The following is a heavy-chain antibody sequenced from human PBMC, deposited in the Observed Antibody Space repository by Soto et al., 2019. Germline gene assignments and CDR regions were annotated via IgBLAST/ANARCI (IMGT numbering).Heavy chain of an antibody. J-gene: IGHJ4*02. CDR3: GRQGGDGYHIDY. CDR1: GFTFSSYW. D-gene: IGHD3-16*01. V-gene: IGHV3-7*03. CDR2: VNQDGSQS. Sequence: GGSLRLSCEASGFTFSSYWMSWIRQAPGKGLEWVANVNQDGSQSYLVDSVQGRFFMSRDNAKNSLFLQMSSLKASDTAMYYCGRQGGDGYHIDYWGQGTLVTVSS.